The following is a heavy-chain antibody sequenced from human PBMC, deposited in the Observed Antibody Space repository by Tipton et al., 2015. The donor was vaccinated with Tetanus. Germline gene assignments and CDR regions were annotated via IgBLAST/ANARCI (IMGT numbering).Heavy chain of an antibody. J-gene: IGHJ3*01. D-gene: IGHD1-1*01. Sequence: QSGPEVKKPGSSVKVSCKASGGGFSKFAISWLRQAPGQGFELMGTIIPALTTTTYEQKFRGRITSTADGSTSTAYMELSSLRSDDTAVYYCARKLLEGIGAFDLWGQGTMVTVSS. CDR3: ARKLLEGIGAFDL. CDR1: GGGFSKFA. CDR2: IIPALTTT. V-gene: IGHV1-69*15.